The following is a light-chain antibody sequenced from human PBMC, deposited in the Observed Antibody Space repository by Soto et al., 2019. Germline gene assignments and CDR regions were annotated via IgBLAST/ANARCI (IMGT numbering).Light chain of an antibody. J-gene: IGLJ1*01. Sequence: QSALTQPASVSGSPGQSITISCTGTSSVVGGYNYVSWYQQHPGKAPKLMIYDVSNRPSGVSYRFSGSKSGNTASLTISGLQAEDEGDFYCSSYTSSGTDVFGPGTKVTVL. CDR2: DVS. CDR3: SSYTSSGTDV. CDR1: SSVVGGYNY. V-gene: IGLV2-14*03.